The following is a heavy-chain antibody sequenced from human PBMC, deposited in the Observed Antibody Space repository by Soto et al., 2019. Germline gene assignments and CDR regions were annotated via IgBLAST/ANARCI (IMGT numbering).Heavy chain of an antibody. J-gene: IGHJ6*02. CDR1: GFTFSNAW. CDR2: IKSKTDGGTT. CDR3: TTGRILNGYYEYYYYGMDV. V-gene: IGHV3-15*01. D-gene: IGHD3-9*01. Sequence: PGGSLRLSCAASGFTFSNAWMSWVRQAPGKGLEWVGRIKSKTDGGTTDYAAPVKGRFTISRDDTKNTLYLQMNSLTTEATAVYYCTTGRILNGYYEYYYYGMDVWGQGTTVTVSS.